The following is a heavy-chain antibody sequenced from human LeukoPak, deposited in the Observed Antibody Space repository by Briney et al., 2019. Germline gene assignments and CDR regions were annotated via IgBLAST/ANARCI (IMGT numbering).Heavy chain of an antibody. CDR3: ARDAIFYGMDV. V-gene: IGHV4-30-2*01. D-gene: IGHD3-3*01. Sequence: SETLSLTCTVSGGSISSGGYYWSWIRQHPGKGLEWIGYIYHSGSTYYNPSLKSRVTISVDRSKNQFSLKLSSVTAADTAVYYCARDAIFYGMDVWGQGTTVTVSS. CDR2: IYHSGST. J-gene: IGHJ6*02. CDR1: GGSISSGGYY.